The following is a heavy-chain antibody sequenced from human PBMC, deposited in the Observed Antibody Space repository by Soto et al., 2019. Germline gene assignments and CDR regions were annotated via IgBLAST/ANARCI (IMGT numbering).Heavy chain of an antibody. CDR1: GYTFTSYA. CDR3: ARDLDYGGNSGASDV. D-gene: IGHD2-21*02. J-gene: IGHJ3*01. Sequence: EASVKVSCKASGYTFTSYAMHWVRQAPGQRLEWMGWINAGNGNTKYSQKFQGRVTITRDTSASTAYLQWSSLKASDTAMYYCARDLDYGGNSGASDVWGQGTMVTVSS. V-gene: IGHV1-3*01. CDR2: INAGNGNT.